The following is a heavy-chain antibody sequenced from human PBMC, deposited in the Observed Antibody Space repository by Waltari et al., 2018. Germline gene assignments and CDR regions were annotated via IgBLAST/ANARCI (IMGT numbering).Heavy chain of an antibody. CDR2: INPNAGNT. V-gene: IGHV1-8*03. CDR1: GYTFTSYA. D-gene: IGHD6-13*01. CDR3: IIAAAGNFY. Sequence: QVQLVQSGAEVKKPGASVKVSCKASGYTFTSYAINWVRQASGQGLEWRCVINPNAGNTGYAQKYQGRVTITRNTSISTAYMELSSLRSEDTAVYYCIIAAAGNFYWGQGTLVTVSS. J-gene: IGHJ4*02.